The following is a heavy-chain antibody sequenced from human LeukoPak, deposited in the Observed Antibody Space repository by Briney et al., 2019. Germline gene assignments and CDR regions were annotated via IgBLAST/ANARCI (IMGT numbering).Heavy chain of an antibody. V-gene: IGHV3-66*01. J-gene: IGHJ6*02. D-gene: IGHD6-13*01. Sequence: PGGSLRLSCAASGFTVSSNYMSWVRQAPGKWLEWVSVIYSGGSTYYADSVKGRFTISRDNSKNTLYLQMNSLRAEDTAVYYCARDRDIAAAGFVGMDVWGQGTTVTVSS. CDR1: GFTVSSNY. CDR3: ARDRDIAAAGFVGMDV. CDR2: IYSGGST.